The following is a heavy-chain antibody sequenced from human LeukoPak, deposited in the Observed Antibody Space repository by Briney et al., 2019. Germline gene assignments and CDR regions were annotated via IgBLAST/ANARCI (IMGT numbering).Heavy chain of an antibody. CDR1: GFTFSDYH. V-gene: IGHV3-11*01. D-gene: IGHD3-22*01. CDR2: ISSSGSTI. J-gene: IGHJ1*01. CDR3: ARDLGYYDSSGYYRGAEYFQH. Sequence: PGGSLRLSCAASGFTFSDYHMSWIRQAPGKGLEWVSYISSSGSTIYYADSVKGRFTISRDNAKNSLYLQMNSLRAEDTAVYYCARDLGYYDSSGYYRGAEYFQHWGQGTLVTVSS.